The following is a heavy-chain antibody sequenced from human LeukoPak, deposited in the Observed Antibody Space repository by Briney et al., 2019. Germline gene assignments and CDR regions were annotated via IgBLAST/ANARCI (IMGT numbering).Heavy chain of an antibody. CDR3: VKDDYGDYEVSDY. V-gene: IGHV3-23*01. CDR1: GFTFSSYA. CDR2: ISGSGGST. D-gene: IGHD4-17*01. Sequence: GGSLRLSCAASGFTFSSYAMSWVRQAPGKGLEWVSAISGSGGSTYYADSVKGRFTISRDNSKNTLYLQMNSLRAEDTAVYYCVKDDYGDYEVSDYWGQGTLVTVSS. J-gene: IGHJ4*02.